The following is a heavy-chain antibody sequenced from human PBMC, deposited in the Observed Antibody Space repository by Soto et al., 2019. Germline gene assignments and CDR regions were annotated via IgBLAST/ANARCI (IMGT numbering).Heavy chain of an antibody. CDR3: VTVAYYERS. D-gene: IGHD3-3*01. J-gene: IGHJ4*02. CDR2: IKSKTDGGTT. Sequence: EVQLVESGGGLVKPGGPLRLSCTASGFTFSNVGMQWVRQAAGKGLEWVGGIKSKTDGGTTDYAAPVKGRFTISRDDSKNTLYLQMHSRKTEDTAVYYCVTVAYYERSGGQGTLVTVSS. V-gene: IGHV3-15*07. CDR1: GFTFSNVG.